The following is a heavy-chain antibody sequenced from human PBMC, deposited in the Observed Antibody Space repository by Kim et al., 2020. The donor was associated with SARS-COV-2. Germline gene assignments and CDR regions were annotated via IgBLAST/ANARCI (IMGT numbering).Heavy chain of an antibody. D-gene: IGHD3-16*01. CDR1: GITFSRYW. Sequence: GGSLRLSCAATGITFSRYWMHWVRQAPGEGLAWVSRTNEDGSITNYADSVKGRFTISRDNAKNTLYLQMNSLRVEDTALYYCVSDLGGVAGYCGTGALVT. CDR3: VSDLGGVAGY. J-gene: IGHJ4*02. CDR2: TNEDGSIT. V-gene: IGHV3-74*01.